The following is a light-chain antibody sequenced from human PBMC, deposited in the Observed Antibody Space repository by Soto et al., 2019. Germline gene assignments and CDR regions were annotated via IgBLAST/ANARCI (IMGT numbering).Light chain of an antibody. Sequence: EIVLTQSPGTLSLSPGERATLSCRASQSVSNSNLAWYQQKPGQAPRLLIYGASSRATGIPDRLSGSGSGTDFTLTISRLEPEDFAVYYCQQYGSSLFTFGQGTRLEIK. J-gene: IGKJ5*01. CDR1: QSVSNSN. CDR2: GAS. CDR3: QQYGSSLFT. V-gene: IGKV3-20*01.